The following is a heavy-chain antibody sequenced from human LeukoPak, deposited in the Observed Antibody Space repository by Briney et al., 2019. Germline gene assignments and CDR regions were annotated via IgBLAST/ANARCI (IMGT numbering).Heavy chain of an antibody. V-gene: IGHV3-11*06. D-gene: IGHD1-26*01. CDR1: GFTFSDYY. CDR2: ISSSSSHT. Sequence: PGGSLRLSCAASGFTFSDYYMSWIRQAPGKGLEWVSYISSSSSHTNYADSVKGRFTISRDNAKNSLYLQMNSLRAEDTAVYYSARGWVGATEFDYWGQGTLVTVSS. J-gene: IGHJ4*02. CDR3: ARGWVGATEFDY.